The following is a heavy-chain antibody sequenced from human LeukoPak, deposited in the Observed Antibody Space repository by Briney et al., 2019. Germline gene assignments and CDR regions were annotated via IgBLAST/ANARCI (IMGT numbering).Heavy chain of an antibody. CDR1: GFTFSSYS. CDR3: ARDRPTGASRLFVVQ. D-gene: IGHD3-3*01. J-gene: IGHJ1*01. Sequence: KPSGSLTLSCAASGFTFSSYSMTWVRQAPGKGLEWVSSMSSGSRYIYYADSVRGRFTISRDNAKNSLYLLMNSLRAEDTAVYYCARDRPTGASRLFVVQWGQGTLDTVSS. CDR2: MSSGSRYI. V-gene: IGHV3-21*01.